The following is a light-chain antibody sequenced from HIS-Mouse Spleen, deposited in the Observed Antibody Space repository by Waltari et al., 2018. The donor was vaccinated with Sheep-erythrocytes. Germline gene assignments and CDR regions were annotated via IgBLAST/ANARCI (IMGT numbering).Light chain of an antibody. CDR3: QAWDSSTAWV. Sequence: SYELTQPPSVSVSPGQTASITCSGDKLGDKYACWYQKKPGQSPVLVIYQDSQRPSGIPERFSGSNSGNTATLAISGTQAMDEADYYCQAWDSSTAWVFGGGTKLTVL. CDR2: QDS. CDR1: KLGDKY. J-gene: IGLJ3*02. V-gene: IGLV3-1*01.